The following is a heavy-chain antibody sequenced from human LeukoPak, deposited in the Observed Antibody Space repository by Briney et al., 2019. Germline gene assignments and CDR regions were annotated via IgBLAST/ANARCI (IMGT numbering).Heavy chain of an antibody. Sequence: SETLSLTCTVSGGSISSGDYYWSWIRQPPGKGLEWIGYISYSGSTYYNSSLKSRVTISVDTSKNQFSLRLSSVTAADTAVCYCVAQRGRELSFDYWGQGTLVTVSS. J-gene: IGHJ4*02. V-gene: IGHV4-30-4*01. CDR3: VAQRGRELSFDY. CDR1: GGSISSGDYY. CDR2: ISYSGST. D-gene: IGHD1-7*01.